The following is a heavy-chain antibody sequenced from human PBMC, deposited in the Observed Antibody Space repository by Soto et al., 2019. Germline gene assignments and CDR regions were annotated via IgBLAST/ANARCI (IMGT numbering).Heavy chain of an antibody. Sequence: PSETLALTCTVSGGSIGSGGYYWSWLRQHPGKGLEWIGYIYYSGSTYYNPSLKSRVTISVDTSKNQFSLKLSSVTAADTAVYYCARDSEGGDEYSSSSYYYYGMDVWGQGTTVTVSS. CDR2: IYYSGST. CDR3: ARDSEGGDEYSSSSYYYYGMDV. CDR1: GGSIGSGGYY. D-gene: IGHD6-6*01. J-gene: IGHJ6*02. V-gene: IGHV4-31*03.